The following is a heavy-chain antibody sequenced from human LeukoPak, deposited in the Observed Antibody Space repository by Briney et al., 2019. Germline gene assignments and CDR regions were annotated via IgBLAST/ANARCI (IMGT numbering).Heavy chain of an antibody. CDR1: GYTFTRYG. D-gene: IGHD1-26*01. Sequence: GASAKVSCKASGYTFTRYGMSWVRQAPGQGLEWMGWISGSNGNTNYAQKLQGRVTMTTDTSTGTAYMELRSLRSDDTAVYYCARSGRGTYYYFDYWGQGTLVTVSS. V-gene: IGHV1-18*01. J-gene: IGHJ4*02. CDR2: ISGSNGNT. CDR3: ARSGRGTYYYFDY.